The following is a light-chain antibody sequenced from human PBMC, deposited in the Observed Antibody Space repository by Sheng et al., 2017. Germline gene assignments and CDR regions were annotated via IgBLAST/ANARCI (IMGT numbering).Light chain of an antibody. CDR3: QQFNDFLFT. CDR1: QDISSY. V-gene: IGKV1-9*01. J-gene: IGKJ3*01. Sequence: DIQLTQSPSFLSASVGDTVTITCRASQDISSYLAWYQQKPGQAPKLLIYVASTLQSGVPSRFSGSGSGTEFTLTISSLQPEDFATYYCQQFNDFLFTFGPGTRVDF. CDR2: VAS.